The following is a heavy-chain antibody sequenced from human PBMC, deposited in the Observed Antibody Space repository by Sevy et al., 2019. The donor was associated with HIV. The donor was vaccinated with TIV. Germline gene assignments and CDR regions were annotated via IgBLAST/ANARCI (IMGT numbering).Heavy chain of an antibody. J-gene: IGHJ6*02. CDR2: IGTAGDT. CDR1: GFTFSSYD. CDR3: ARALRGGSMDYYYGMDV. V-gene: IGHV3-13*01. D-gene: IGHD3-10*01. Sequence: GGSLGLSCAASGFTFSSYDMHWVRQATGKGLEWVSAIGTAGDTYYPGSVKGRFTISRENAKNSLYLQMNSLRAGDTAVYYCARALRGGSMDYYYGMDVWGQGTTVTVSS.